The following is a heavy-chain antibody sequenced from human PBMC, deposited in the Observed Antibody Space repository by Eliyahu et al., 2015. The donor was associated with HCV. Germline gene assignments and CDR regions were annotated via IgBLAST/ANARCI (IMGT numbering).Heavy chain of an antibody. V-gene: IGHV7-4-1*02. J-gene: IGHJ4*02. CDR1: XXTFSSYG. D-gene: IGHD7-27*01. CDR3: AREARRTGXIDY. CDR2: INTLTGDP. Sequence: QVQLVQSGPELNKPGASVKVSCQASXXTFSSYGLHWMRQAPGQGLEWLGSINTLTGDPTYAQAIAGRFVFSLDASVSTTFLQSSSLRTEDTAVYYCAREARRTGXIDYWGQGTLVTVSS.